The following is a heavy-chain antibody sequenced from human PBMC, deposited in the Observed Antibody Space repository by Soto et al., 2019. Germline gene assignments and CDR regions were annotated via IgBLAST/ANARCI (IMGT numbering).Heavy chain of an antibody. Sequence: GASVKVSCKAPGYTFTSYGISWVRQAPGQGLEWMGWISAYNGNTNYAQKLQGRVTMTTDTSTSTAYMELRSLRSDDTAVYYCARRSGSYYNTDAFDIWGQGTMVTVSS. V-gene: IGHV1-18*01. J-gene: IGHJ3*02. CDR3: ARRSGSYYNTDAFDI. CDR1: GYTFTSYG. CDR2: ISAYNGNT. D-gene: IGHD3-10*01.